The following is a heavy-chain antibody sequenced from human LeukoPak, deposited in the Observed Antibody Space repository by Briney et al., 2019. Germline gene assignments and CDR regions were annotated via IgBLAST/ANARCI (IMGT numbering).Heavy chain of an antibody. CDR3: AKDYDFWSGYFNY. V-gene: IGHV3-9*01. J-gene: IGHJ4*02. D-gene: IGHD3-3*01. CDR1: GFTFDDYA. CDR2: ISWNSGSI. Sequence: GRSLRLSCAASGFTFDDYAMHWVRQAPGKGLGWVSGISWNSGSIGYADSVKGRFTISRDNAKNSLYLQMNSLRAEDTALYYCAKDYDFWSGYFNYWGQGTLVTVSS.